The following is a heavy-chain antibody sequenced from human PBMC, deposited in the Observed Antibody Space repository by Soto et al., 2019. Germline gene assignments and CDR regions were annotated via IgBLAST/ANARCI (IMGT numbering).Heavy chain of an antibody. CDR1: GFTLSSSA. Sequence: ASVKVSCKTSGFTLSSSAVHWVRQARGHRLQWIGWIDVGSGNANYAQMDQERVTISRDMSTSTAYMELNSLRAEDTAVYYCAKDPSPRYCTNGVCPLNWFDPWGQGTLVTVSS. V-gene: IGHV1-58*01. CDR2: IDVGSGNA. J-gene: IGHJ5*02. CDR3: AKDPSPRYCTNGVCPLNWFDP. D-gene: IGHD2-8*01.